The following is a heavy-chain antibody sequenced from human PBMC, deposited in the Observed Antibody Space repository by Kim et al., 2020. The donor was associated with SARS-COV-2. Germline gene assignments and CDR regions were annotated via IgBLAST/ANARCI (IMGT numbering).Heavy chain of an antibody. Sequence: SVKVSCKASGGTFSSYAISWVRQAPGQGLEWMGGIIPIFGTANYAQKFQGRVTITADESTSTAYMELSSLRSEDTAVYYCATKRGAYKWELLLFDYWGQGTLVTVSS. D-gene: IGHD1-26*01. J-gene: IGHJ4*02. CDR3: ATKRGAYKWELLLFDY. V-gene: IGHV1-69*13. CDR1: GGTFSSYA. CDR2: IIPIFGTA.